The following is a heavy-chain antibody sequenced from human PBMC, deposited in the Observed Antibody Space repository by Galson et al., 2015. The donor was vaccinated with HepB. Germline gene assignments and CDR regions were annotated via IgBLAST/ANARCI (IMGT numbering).Heavy chain of an antibody. D-gene: IGHD6-13*01. CDR2: INADGSEK. Sequence: SLRLSCAASGFTFRNYWMSRVRQAPGKGLEWVANINADGSEKYYVDSVRGRVTISRDNPENSVSLQMNSLRAEDTAVYYCARARRHSTPDPHHFDYWGQGSLVTVSS. J-gene: IGHJ4*02. V-gene: IGHV3-7*01. CDR3: ARARRHSTPDPHHFDY. CDR1: GFTFRNYW.